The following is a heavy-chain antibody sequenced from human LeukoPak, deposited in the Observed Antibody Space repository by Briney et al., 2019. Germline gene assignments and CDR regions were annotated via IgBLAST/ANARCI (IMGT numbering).Heavy chain of an antibody. CDR2: IFHTGNS. Sequence: SETLSLTCTVSGDSISSGDYSWSWIRQPSGKALEWIGYIFHTGNSYYNPSLRSRVTISVDRSRNEFSLRLTSVTAADTAVYYCARVFDYGYYFDYWGQGTLVTVSS. D-gene: IGHD4-17*01. V-gene: IGHV4-30-2*01. CDR1: GDSISSGDYS. J-gene: IGHJ4*02. CDR3: ARVFDYGYYFDY.